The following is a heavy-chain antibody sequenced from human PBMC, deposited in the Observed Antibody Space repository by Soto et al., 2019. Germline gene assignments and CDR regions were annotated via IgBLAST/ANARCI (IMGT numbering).Heavy chain of an antibody. CDR1: GFTFSSSW. D-gene: IGHD6-19*01. Sequence: PGXSLRLSFAASGFTFSSSWMHWFRQAPVKGLVWVSRINSGASTTNYADSVKGRFTISRDNAKNTLYLQMDSLTAEDTAVYYCARGPSGWFGYDYWGQGTLVTVSS. CDR3: ARGPSGWFGYDY. CDR2: INSGASTT. J-gene: IGHJ4*02. V-gene: IGHV3-74*01.